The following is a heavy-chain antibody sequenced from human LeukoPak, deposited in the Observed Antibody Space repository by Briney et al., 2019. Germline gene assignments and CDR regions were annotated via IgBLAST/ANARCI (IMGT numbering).Heavy chain of an antibody. CDR2: IYPGDSDT. V-gene: IGHV5-51*01. CDR1: GYSFTSYW. CDR3: ASAYSSGWYGERGFDY. Sequence: GVSLKISCKGSGYSFTSYWIGWVRQMPGKGLEWMGIIYPGDSDTRYSPSFQGQVTISADKSISTAYLQWSSLKASHTAMYYCASAYSSGWYGERGFDYWGQGTLVTVSS. J-gene: IGHJ4*02. D-gene: IGHD6-19*01.